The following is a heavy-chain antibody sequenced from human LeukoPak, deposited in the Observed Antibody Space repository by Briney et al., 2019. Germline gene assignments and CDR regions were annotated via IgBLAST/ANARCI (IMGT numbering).Heavy chain of an antibody. J-gene: IGHJ3*02. CDR1: GFNFSDYF. CDR3: TTDFWSGYAFDI. V-gene: IGHV3-11*01. Sequence: GGSLRLSCAASGFNFSDYFMSWIRQAPGKGLQWLAYISKTGRGIEYAESVRGRFTISRSNAKNSVFLQMDSLRAEDTAVYYCTTDFWSGYAFDIWGQGTMVTVSS. CDR2: ISKTGRGI. D-gene: IGHD3-3*01.